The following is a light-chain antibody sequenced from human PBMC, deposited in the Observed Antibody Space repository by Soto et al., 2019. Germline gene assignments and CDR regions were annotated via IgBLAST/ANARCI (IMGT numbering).Light chain of an antibody. Sequence: DIQMTQSPSSVSASVGDKVTMTCRASQDISSWLAWYQQKPGSAPKLLIYAASSLQSGVPSRFSGSGSGTDFTLTISSLQPEDFATYYCQQADSFPITFGQGTRLEIK. CDR3: QQADSFPIT. V-gene: IGKV1-12*01. CDR1: QDISSW. CDR2: AAS. J-gene: IGKJ5*01.